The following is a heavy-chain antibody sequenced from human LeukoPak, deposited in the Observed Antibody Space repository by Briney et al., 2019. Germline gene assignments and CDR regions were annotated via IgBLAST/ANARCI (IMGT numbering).Heavy chain of an antibody. D-gene: IGHD3-9*01. CDR3: AREGLYDILTGYYTRAFDI. CDR2: ISYDGSNK. V-gene: IGHV3-30*04. CDR1: GFSFSSYA. Sequence: GGSLRLSCAASGFSFSSYAMHWVRQPPGKGLEWVAVISYDGSNKYYTDSVKGRFTISRNNSKNTLYLQMNSLRAEDTAVYYCAREGLYDILTGYYTRAFDIWGQGTMVTVSS. J-gene: IGHJ3*02.